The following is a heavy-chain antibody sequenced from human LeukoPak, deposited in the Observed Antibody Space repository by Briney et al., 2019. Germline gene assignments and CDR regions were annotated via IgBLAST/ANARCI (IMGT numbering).Heavy chain of an antibody. Sequence: SGTLSLTCAVSGGSISSSNWWRWVRQPPRKGLEWIGEIYHSGSTNHNPSLKSRVTISVDKSKNQFSLKLSSVTAADTAVYYCARGNDFWSGYSLYYYYYYGMDVWGQGTTVTVSS. CDR1: GGSISSSNW. D-gene: IGHD3-3*01. J-gene: IGHJ6*02. CDR3: ARGNDFWSGYSLYYYYYYGMDV. CDR2: IYHSGST. V-gene: IGHV4-4*02.